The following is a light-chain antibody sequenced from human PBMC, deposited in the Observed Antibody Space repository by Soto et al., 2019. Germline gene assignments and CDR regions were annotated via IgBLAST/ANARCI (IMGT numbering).Light chain of an antibody. Sequence: EIVMTQSPATLSVSPGERATLSCRASQNVRSNLAWYQQKPGQAPRLLIYGASTRATGIPARFSASGSGTEFNLTISRLEPEDFAVYYCQQYNNWPLTFGGGTKVDIK. V-gene: IGKV3-15*01. CDR1: QNVRSN. CDR2: GAS. CDR3: QQYNNWPLT. J-gene: IGKJ4*01.